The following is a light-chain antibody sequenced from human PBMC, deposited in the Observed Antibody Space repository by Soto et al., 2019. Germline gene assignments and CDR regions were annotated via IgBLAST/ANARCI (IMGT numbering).Light chain of an antibody. V-gene: IGKV1-39*01. CDR3: QQSYSTFPT. J-gene: IGKJ2*01. CDR2: AAS. CDR1: QSISRS. Sequence: DIKMTQSPSSLSASMGDRVTITCRASQSISRSLNWYRQKPGKAPNLLIYAASSLQSGVPSRFSGSGSGTDFTLTISSLQPEDFATYYCQQSYSTFPTFGQGTKLEI.